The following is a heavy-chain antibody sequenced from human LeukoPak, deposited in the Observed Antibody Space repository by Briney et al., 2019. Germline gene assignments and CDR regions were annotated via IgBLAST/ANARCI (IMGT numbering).Heavy chain of an antibody. CDR2: IKPDGSEK. CDR3: SGRDSSRSPRAY. CDR1: GFDLSTYE. J-gene: IGHJ4*02. Sequence: GGSLRLSCAASGFDLSTYEMNWVRQAPGRGLEWVANIKPDGSEKYYVDSVKGRFAISRDNAKNEVYLEMNSLRAEDTGVYYCSGRDSSRSPRAYWGQGTLVSVSS. D-gene: IGHD2-2*01. V-gene: IGHV3-7*01.